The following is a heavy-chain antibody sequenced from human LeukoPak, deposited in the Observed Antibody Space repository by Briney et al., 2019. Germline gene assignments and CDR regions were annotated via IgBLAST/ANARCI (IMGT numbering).Heavy chain of an antibody. CDR1: GFTFSAYA. Sequence: PGGSLRLSCAASGFTFSAYALTWVRQAPGKGLEWVSGISGSGGSTYYIDSVKGRFIISRDNSKNTLYLQMNSVSAEDTAVYYCAKDRAYYHLWDGYYRNWFDPWGQGTLVIVSS. CDR2: ISGSGGST. J-gene: IGHJ5*02. CDR3: AKDRAYYHLWDGYYRNWFDP. D-gene: IGHD3-3*02. V-gene: IGHV3-23*01.